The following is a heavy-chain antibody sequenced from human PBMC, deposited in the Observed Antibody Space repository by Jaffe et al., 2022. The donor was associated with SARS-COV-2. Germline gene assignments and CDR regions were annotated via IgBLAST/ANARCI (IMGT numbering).Heavy chain of an antibody. D-gene: IGHD3-22*01. CDR2: ISGSGGST. J-gene: IGHJ4*02. V-gene: IGHV3-23*01. CDR1: GFTFSSYA. CDR3: AKASYYYDTTAPAIIDY. Sequence: EVQLLESGGGLVQPGGSLRLSCAASGFTFSSYAMSWVRQAPGKGLEWVSAISGSGGSTYYADSVKGRFTISRDNSKNTLYLQMNSLRAEDTAVYYCAKASYYYDTTAPAIIDYWGQGTLVTVSS.